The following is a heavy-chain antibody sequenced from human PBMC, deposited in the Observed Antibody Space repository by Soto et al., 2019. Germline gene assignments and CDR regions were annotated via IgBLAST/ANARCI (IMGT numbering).Heavy chain of an antibody. D-gene: IGHD6-19*01. CDR1: GYTFTSYY. Sequence: ASVKISCKASGYTFTSYYMHGVRQAPEQGLEWMGIINPSGGSTSYAQKFQGRVTMTRDTSTSTVYMELSSLRSEDTAVYYCARVARIAVAGPDAFDIWGQGTMVTVSS. J-gene: IGHJ3*02. V-gene: IGHV1-46*01. CDR3: ARVARIAVAGPDAFDI. CDR2: INPSGGST.